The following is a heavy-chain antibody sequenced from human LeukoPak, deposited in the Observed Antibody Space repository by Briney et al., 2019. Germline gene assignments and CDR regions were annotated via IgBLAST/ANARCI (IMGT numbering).Heavy chain of an antibody. CDR1: GYTFIGYY. J-gene: IGHJ4*02. V-gene: IGHV1-46*01. CDR2: INPSGGST. CDR3: ARVPMVRGASFDY. Sequence: ASVKVSCKASGYTFIGYYMHWVRQAPGQGLEWMGWINPSGGSTSYAQKFQGRVTMTRDTSTSTVYMELGSLRSEDTAVYYCARVPMVRGASFDYWGQGTLVTVSS. D-gene: IGHD3-10*01.